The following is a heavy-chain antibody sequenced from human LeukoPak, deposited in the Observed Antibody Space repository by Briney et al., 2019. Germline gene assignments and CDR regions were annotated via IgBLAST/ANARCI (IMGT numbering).Heavy chain of an antibody. CDR3: ARGNRGNYYYGMDV. J-gene: IGHJ6*02. CDR1: GFTFSSYA. V-gene: IGHV3-64*02. CDR2: ISSYGDST. Sequence: PGGSLRLSCAASGFTFSSYAMHWVRQAPGKGLESVSAISSYGDSTYYADSVKGRFTISRDNSKKTLYLEMGSLRAEDMAVYYCARGNRGNYYYGMDVWGQGTTVTVS.